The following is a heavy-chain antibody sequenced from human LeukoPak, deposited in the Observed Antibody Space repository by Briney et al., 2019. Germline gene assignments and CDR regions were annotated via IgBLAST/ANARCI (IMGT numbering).Heavy chain of an antibody. J-gene: IGHJ3*02. V-gene: IGHV6-1*01. CDR2: TYYRSKWYN. CDR1: GDSVSSNSAA. D-gene: IGHD2-15*01. Sequence: SQTLSLTCAISGDSVSSNSAAWNWIRQSPSRGLEWLGRTYYRSKWYNGYALSVKSRIIINPDTSKNQFSLQLNSVIPEDTAVYYCAREGDDSDGFDIWGQGTTVTVSS. CDR3: AREGDDSDGFDI.